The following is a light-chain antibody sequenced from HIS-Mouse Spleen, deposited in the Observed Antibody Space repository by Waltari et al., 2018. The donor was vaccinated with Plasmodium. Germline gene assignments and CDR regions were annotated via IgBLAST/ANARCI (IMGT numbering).Light chain of an antibody. CDR2: GAT. J-gene: IGKJ1*01. Sequence: EIVTTQSPATLSVSQGERATLSCRASQSVSSNLAWYQQKPGQAPRLLIYGATTRATGIPARFSGSGSGTEFTLTISSMQSEDFAVYYCQQYNNWPRGTFGQGTKVEIK. CDR1: QSVSSN. V-gene: IGKV3-15*01. CDR3: QQYNNWPRGT.